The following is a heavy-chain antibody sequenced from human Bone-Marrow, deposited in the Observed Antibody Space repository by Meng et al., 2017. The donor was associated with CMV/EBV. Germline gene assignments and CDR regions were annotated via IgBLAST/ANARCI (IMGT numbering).Heavy chain of an antibody. CDR2: IIPIFGTA. J-gene: IGHJ4*02. Sequence: SVKVSCKASGGTFSSYAISWVRQAPGQGLEWMGGIIPIFGTANYAQKFQGRVTITTDESTSTAYMELSSLRSEDTAVYHCARPNSADYGGNSDWGQGTLVTVSS. CDR1: GGTFSSYA. D-gene: IGHD4-23*01. CDR3: ARPNSADYGGNSD. V-gene: IGHV1-69*05.